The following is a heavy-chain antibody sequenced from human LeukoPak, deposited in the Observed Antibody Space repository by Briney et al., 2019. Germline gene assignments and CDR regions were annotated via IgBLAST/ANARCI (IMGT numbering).Heavy chain of an antibody. CDR1: GGSISSYY. CDR3: ARGFLTIFGVVTFFDY. J-gene: IGHJ4*02. D-gene: IGHD3-3*01. V-gene: IGHV4-34*01. Sequence: SETLSLTCTVSGGSISSYYWSWIRQPPGKGLEWIGEINHSGSTNYNPSLKSRVTISVDTSKNQFSLKLSSVTAADTAVYYCARGFLTIFGVVTFFDYWGQGTLVTVSS. CDR2: INHSGST.